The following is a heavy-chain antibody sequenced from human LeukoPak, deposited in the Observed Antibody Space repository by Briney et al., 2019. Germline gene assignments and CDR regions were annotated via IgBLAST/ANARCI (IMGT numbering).Heavy chain of an antibody. D-gene: IGHD3-10*01. CDR1: GFTFSSYS. CDR3: ARDEEDITMVRGATIDY. V-gene: IGHV3-21*05. CDR2: ISSSSSYI. J-gene: IGHJ4*02. Sequence: GGSLRLSCAASGFTFSSYSMNWVRQAPGKGLEWVSYISSSSSYIYYADSVKGRFTISRDNAKNSLYLQMNSLRAEDTAVYYCARDEEDITMVRGATIDYWGQGTLVTVSS.